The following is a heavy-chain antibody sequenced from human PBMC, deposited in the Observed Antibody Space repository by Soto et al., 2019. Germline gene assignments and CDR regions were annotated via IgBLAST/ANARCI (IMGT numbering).Heavy chain of an antibody. Sequence: QVQLVQSGAEVKKPGSSVKVSCKASGGTFSSYAISWVRQAPGQGLEWMGGFIPIFGTANYALKCQGRVTITADESTSTAYMDLSSLRSEDMAVYYCAGLRDVYYYYGMDVWGQGTTVTVSS. CDR2: FIPIFGTA. J-gene: IGHJ6*02. CDR3: AGLRDVYYYYGMDV. D-gene: IGHD5-12*01. V-gene: IGHV1-69*01. CDR1: GGTFSSYA.